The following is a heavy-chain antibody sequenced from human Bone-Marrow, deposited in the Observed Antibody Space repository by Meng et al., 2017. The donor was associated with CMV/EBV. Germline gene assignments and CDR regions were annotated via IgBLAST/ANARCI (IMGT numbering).Heavy chain of an antibody. CDR1: GFTFSSYS. CDR3: ARGIVGAHDAFAI. Sequence: GGSLRLSCAASGFTFSSYSMNWVRQAPGKGLEWVSSISSSSSYIYYADSVKGRFTISRDNAKNSLYLQMNSLRAEDTAVYYCARGIVGAHDAFAIWGQGTRVTGSS. V-gene: IGHV3-21*01. J-gene: IGHJ3*02. D-gene: IGHD1-26*01. CDR2: ISSSSSYI.